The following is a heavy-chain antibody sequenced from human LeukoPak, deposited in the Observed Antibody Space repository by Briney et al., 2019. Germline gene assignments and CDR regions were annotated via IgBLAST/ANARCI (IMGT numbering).Heavy chain of an antibody. V-gene: IGHV4-61*02. CDR3: AREGQYSSSYYFDY. Sequence: SQTLSLTCTVSGGSISSGSYYWSWIRQPAGKGLKWIGRIYTSGSTNYNPSLKSRVTISVDTSKNQFSLKLSSVTAADTAVYYCAREGQYSSSYYFDYWGQGTLVTVSS. J-gene: IGHJ4*02. CDR1: GGSISSGSYY. D-gene: IGHD6-6*01. CDR2: IYTSGST.